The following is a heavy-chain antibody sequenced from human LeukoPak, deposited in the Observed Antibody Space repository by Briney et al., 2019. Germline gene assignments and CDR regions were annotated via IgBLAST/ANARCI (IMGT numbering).Heavy chain of an antibody. CDR1: GFTFSSYS. D-gene: IGHD3-9*01. Sequence: PGGSLRLSCAASGFTFSSYSMNWVRQAPGKGLEWVSSISSSSSYIYYADSVKGRFTISGDNAKNSLYLQMNSLRAEDTAVYYCASHDILTGYYPFDYWGQGTLVTVSS. CDR2: ISSSSSYI. CDR3: ASHDILTGYYPFDY. J-gene: IGHJ4*02. V-gene: IGHV3-21*01.